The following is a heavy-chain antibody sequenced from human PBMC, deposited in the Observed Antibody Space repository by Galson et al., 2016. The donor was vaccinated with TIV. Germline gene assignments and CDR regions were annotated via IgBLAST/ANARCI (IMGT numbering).Heavy chain of an antibody. D-gene: IGHD3-10*01. Sequence: SLRLSCAASGFTFSSHAMTWVRQAPGKGLEWVSAISGSGATTHYAVSVKGRFTISRDHSKSTLYVQMDSRRAEDTALYYCAKVPSSGFSYYYGWDVWGQGTTVTVS. CDR2: ISGSGATT. CDR1: GFTFSSHA. CDR3: AKVPSSGFSYYYGWDV. J-gene: IGHJ6*02. V-gene: IGHV3-23*01.